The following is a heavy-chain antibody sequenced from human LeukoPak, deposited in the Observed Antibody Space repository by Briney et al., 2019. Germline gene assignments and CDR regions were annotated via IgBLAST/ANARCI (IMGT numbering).Heavy chain of an antibody. Sequence: SETLSLTCTVSGDSISSTNYNWGWIRQPPGKRLEWIASFYYSGNTYYNPSLKSRVIISADTSKNQFSLKLSSVTAADTAVYYCARLRQQLVHRRYFDLWGRGTLVTVSS. CDR1: GDSISSTNYN. V-gene: IGHV4-39*07. CDR2: FYYSGNT. D-gene: IGHD6-13*01. J-gene: IGHJ2*01. CDR3: ARLRQQLVHRRYFDL.